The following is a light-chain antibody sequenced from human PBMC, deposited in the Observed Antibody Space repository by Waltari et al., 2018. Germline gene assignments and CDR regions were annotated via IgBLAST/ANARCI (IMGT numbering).Light chain of an antibody. CDR3: QQSYSSPQNS. CDR2: AAS. V-gene: IGKV1-39*01. CDR1: QSISSY. J-gene: IGKJ2*03. Sequence: DIQMTQSPTSLSASVGDRVTLTCRASQSISSYLNWYQQKPGKAPKLLIYAASSLQGGVPSRFSGSGSGTDFTLTINSLQPEDSATYYCQQSYSSPQNSFGQGTKVEIK.